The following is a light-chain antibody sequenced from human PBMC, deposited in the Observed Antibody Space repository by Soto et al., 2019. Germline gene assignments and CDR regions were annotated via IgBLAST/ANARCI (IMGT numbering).Light chain of an antibody. CDR3: AAWDDSLSGPV. V-gene: IGLV1-47*01. CDR1: SSNIGSNY. J-gene: IGLJ2*01. Sequence: QSVLTQTPSASVTPGQRVTISCSGSSSNIGSNYVYWYQQLPGTAPKLLIYRNNQRPSGVPDRFSGSKSGTSASLAISGLRPEDEADYYCAAWDDSLSGPVFGGGTKLTVL. CDR2: RNN.